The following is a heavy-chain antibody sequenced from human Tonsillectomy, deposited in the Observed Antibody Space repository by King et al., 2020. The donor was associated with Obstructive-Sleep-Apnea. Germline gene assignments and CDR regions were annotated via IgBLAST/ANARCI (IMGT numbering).Heavy chain of an antibody. J-gene: IGHJ3*02. CDR3: ARRGYDSSGYYYDRDDAFDI. V-gene: IGHV3-30*04. CDR2: ISYDGSNK. Sequence: VQLVESGGGVVQPGRSLRLSCAVSGFTFSSYAMHWVRQAPGKGLEWVAVISYDGSNKYYADSVKGRFTISRDNSKNTLYLQMNSLRAEDTAVYYCARRGYDSSGYYYDRDDAFDIWGQGTMVTVSS. D-gene: IGHD3-22*01. CDR1: GFTFSSYA.